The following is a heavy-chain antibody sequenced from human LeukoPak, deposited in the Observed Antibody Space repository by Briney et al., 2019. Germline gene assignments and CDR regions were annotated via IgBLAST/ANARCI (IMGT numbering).Heavy chain of an antibody. Sequence: ASVKVSCKASGGTFSRYAISWVRQAPGQGLEWMGGIIPIFGTANYAQKFQGRVTITADESTSTAYMELSSLRSEDTAVYYCARGIQYDFWSGYLYYFDYWGQGTLVTVSS. CDR2: IIPIFGTA. V-gene: IGHV1-69*01. CDR3: ARGIQYDFWSGYLYYFDY. D-gene: IGHD3-3*01. CDR1: GGTFSRYA. J-gene: IGHJ4*02.